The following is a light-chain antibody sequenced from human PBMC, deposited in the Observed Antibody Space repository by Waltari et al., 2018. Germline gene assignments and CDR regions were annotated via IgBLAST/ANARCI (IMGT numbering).Light chain of an antibody. CDR3: CSYAGTSTFVV. J-gene: IGLJ3*02. V-gene: IGLV2-23*02. CDR2: DVT. Sequence: QSALTQPASVSGSPGQSITISCTGSCSDVGAYNYVSWYQQHPGKAPKLMIYDVTNRPSGVSNRFSGSKSGNTASLTISGLQADDEADYYCCSYAGTSTFVVFGGGTKLTVL. CDR1: CSDVGAYNY.